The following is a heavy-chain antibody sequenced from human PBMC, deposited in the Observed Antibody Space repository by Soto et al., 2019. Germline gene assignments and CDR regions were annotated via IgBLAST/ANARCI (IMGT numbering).Heavy chain of an antibody. D-gene: IGHD3-22*01. J-gene: IGHJ4*02. CDR2: ISSSGSTI. CDR1: GFTFSSYE. CDR3: ARVIRGTMIVVTIADY. Sequence: EVQLVESGGGLVQPGGSLRLSCAASGFTFSSYEMNWVRQAPGKGLEWVSYISSSGSTIYYADSVKGRFTISRDNAKNSLYLQMNSLRAEDTAVYYCARVIRGTMIVVTIADYWGQGTLVTVSS. V-gene: IGHV3-48*03.